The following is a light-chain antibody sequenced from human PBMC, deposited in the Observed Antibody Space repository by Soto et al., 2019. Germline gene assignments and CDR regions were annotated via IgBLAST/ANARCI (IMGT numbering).Light chain of an antibody. J-gene: IGKJ1*01. Sequence: ELGMPPSPATLSVSPGELGTLSCRASQSVSSNLAWYQQKPGQAPSLLIYGAFTRATGIPARFSGTGSGTEFTLTISSLQSEDFALYYCQRYNDWPLTFGQGTKVDI. V-gene: IGKV3-15*01. CDR3: QRYNDWPLT. CDR1: QSVSSN. CDR2: GAF.